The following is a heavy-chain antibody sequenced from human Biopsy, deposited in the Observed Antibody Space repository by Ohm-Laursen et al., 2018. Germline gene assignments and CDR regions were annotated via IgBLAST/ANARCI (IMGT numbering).Heavy chain of an antibody. CDR1: GGSISDYF. D-gene: IGHD4-17*01. CDR3: ARDAYGDYDTYY. Sequence: SETLSLTCTVSGGSISDYFWSWIRQPADKGLEYIGRIYSSGRTFYNPSPKSRVTMSVATSDNQFSLNLSSVTAADTAVYFCARDAYGDYDTYY. V-gene: IGHV4-4*07. J-gene: IGHJ6*03. CDR2: IYSSGRT.